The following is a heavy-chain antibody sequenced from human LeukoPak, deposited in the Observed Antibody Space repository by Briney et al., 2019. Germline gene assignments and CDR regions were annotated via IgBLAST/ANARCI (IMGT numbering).Heavy chain of an antibody. Sequence: ASVKVSCKGSGYTFTDHYMHWVRQAPGQGLEWMAKINPNSGATAYAERFQGRVTLTRDTSISTVYMELRTLRSGDTAVYYCAKPSDYGDYIDYWGQGTLVTVSS. CDR2: INPNSGAT. J-gene: IGHJ4*02. D-gene: IGHD4-17*01. V-gene: IGHV1-2*02. CDR3: AKPSDYGDYIDY. CDR1: GYTFTDHY.